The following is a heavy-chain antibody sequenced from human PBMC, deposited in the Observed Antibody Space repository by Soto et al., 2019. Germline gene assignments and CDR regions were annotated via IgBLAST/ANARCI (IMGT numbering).Heavy chain of an antibody. V-gene: IGHV4-34*01. Sequence: SETLSLTCAVYGGSFSGFYWSWIRQPPGKGLEWIGEVNHSGSTNNNPSLKSRVTISVDTSKNQFSLKMNSVTAADTAVYYCARSSHYNHNALDMWGQGTMVTVSS. J-gene: IGHJ3*02. CDR2: VNHSGST. CDR1: GGSFSGFY. D-gene: IGHD3-22*01. CDR3: ARSSHYNHNALDM.